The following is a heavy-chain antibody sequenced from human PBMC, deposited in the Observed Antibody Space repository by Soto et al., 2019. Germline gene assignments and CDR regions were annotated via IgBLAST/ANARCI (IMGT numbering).Heavy chain of an antibody. J-gene: IGHJ5*02. D-gene: IGHD3-3*01. CDR1: GGSFSCYY. CDR3: ARGNXVLRFLEWLRQENWFDP. CDR2: INHSGST. Sequence: SETLSLTCAVYGGSFSCYYWSWIRQPPGKGLEWIGEINHSGSTNYNPSLKSRVTISVDTSKNQFSLKLSSVTAADTAVYYCARGNXVLRFLEWLRQENWFDPWGQGTLVTVSS. V-gene: IGHV4-34*01.